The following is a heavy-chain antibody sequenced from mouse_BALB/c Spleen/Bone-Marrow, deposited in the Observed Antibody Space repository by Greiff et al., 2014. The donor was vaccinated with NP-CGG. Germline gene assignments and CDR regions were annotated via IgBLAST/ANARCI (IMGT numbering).Heavy chain of an antibody. V-gene: IGHV5-15*02. CDR1: GFTFSDYG. CDR2: ISNLAYSI. J-gene: IGHJ4*01. Sequence: EVKLMESGGGLVQPGGSRKLSCAASGFTFSDYGMAWVRQAPGKGPEWVAFISNLAYSIYYADTVTGRFTISRENAKNTLYLEMSSLRSEDPAMYYCAREGGAMDYWGQGTSVTVSS. CDR3: AREGGAMDY.